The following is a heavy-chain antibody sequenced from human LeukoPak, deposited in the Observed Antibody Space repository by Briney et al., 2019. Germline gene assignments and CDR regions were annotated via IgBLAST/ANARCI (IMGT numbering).Heavy chain of an antibody. Sequence: PGGSLRLSCVASGFTFSNYGMHWVRQVPGKGLEWVAVISYDGRNKYYADSVKGRFTISRDNAKNSLYLQMNSLRAEDTAVYYCARDAAHNYYGSGSPYWDYWGQGTLVTVSS. J-gene: IGHJ4*02. V-gene: IGHV3-30*03. CDR1: GFTFSNYG. CDR3: ARDAAHNYYGSGSPYWDY. CDR2: ISYDGRNK. D-gene: IGHD3-10*01.